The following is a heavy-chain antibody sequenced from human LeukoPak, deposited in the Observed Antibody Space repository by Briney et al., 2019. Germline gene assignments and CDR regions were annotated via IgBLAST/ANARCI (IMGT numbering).Heavy chain of an antibody. V-gene: IGHV1-18*04. CDR1: GYTFTRYG. Sequence: ASVKVSCKASGYTFTRYGISWVRQAPGQGLEWMGWISAYNGNKNYAQKLQGRVTMTTDTSTSTAYMELRSLRSDDTAVYYCARGFWAGDILTGYYWMPPAPFDPWGQGTLVTVSS. J-gene: IGHJ5*02. D-gene: IGHD3-9*01. CDR3: ARGFWAGDILTGYYWMPPAPFDP. CDR2: ISAYNGNK.